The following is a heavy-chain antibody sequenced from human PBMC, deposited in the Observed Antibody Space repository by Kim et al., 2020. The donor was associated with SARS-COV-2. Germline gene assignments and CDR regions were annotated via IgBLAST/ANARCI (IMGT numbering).Heavy chain of an antibody. CDR1: GFTFNDYA. Sequence: GGSLRLSCAASGFTFNDYAMHWVRQPPGKGLEWVSLISRDGTSTHYADSVKGRFTISRDNSKNSLYVQMNSLKTEDTAFYYCARGDSLSYYPDLDYWGQGTLVTVSS. CDR3: ARGDSLSYYPDLDY. CDR2: ISRDGTST. J-gene: IGHJ4*02. D-gene: IGHD3-22*01. V-gene: IGHV3-43*02.